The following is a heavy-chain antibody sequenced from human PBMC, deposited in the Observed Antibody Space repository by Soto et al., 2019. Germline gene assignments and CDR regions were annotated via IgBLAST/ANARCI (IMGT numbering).Heavy chain of an antibody. J-gene: IGHJ5*02. V-gene: IGHV3-33*01. CDR3: AGRAEGGRYWFDP. CDR2: IWYDGSNK. Sequence: QVQLVESGGGVVQPGRSLRLSCAASGFMFSSYAMHWVRQAPGKGLEWVASIWYDGSNKYYADSVKGRFTISRDNSKNTLDLQMNSLTVEDTAVYYCAGRAEGGRYWFDPWGQGTLGTVSS. D-gene: IGHD3-16*01. CDR1: GFMFSSYA.